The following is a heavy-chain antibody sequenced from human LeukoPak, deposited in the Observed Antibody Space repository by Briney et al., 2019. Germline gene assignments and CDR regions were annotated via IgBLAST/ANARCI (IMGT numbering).Heavy chain of an antibody. J-gene: IGHJ4*02. D-gene: IGHD2-8*01. Sequence: SETLSLTCTVSGGSISSSSYYWGWIRQPRGKGLEWIVSIYYSGSTYYNPSLKSRVTISVYKAKNEFSLKLSSVTAADTAVYYCARLPPHCTNGVCYSFFDYWGQGTLVTVSS. CDR1: GGSISSSSYY. CDR3: ARLPPHCTNGVCYSFFDY. V-gene: IGHV4-39*01. CDR2: IYYSGST.